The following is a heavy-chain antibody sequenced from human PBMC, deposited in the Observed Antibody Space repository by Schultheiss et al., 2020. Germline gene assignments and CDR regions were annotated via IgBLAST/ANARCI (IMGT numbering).Heavy chain of an antibody. J-gene: IGHJ6*02. CDR3: VRDGGADKYGMDV. Sequence: GGSLRLSCAASGFTFRDYYMTWIRQAPGKGLEWLSYISPSSTSIYYADSVKGRFTISRSNAKSSLYLQMNSLRAEDTAVYYCVRDGGADKYGMDVWGQGTTVTVSS. V-gene: IGHV3-11*01. D-gene: IGHD3-10*01. CDR2: ISPSSTSI. CDR1: GFTFRDYY.